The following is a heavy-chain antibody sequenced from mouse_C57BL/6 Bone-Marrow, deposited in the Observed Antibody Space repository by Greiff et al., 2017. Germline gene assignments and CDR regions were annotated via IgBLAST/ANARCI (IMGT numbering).Heavy chain of an antibody. CDR2: IYPRDGST. J-gene: IGHJ1*03. CDR3: ARGTVVAYWYFDV. CDR1: GYTFTSYD. Sequence: VKLMESGPELVKPGASVKLSCKASGYTFTSYDINWVKQRPGQGLEWIGWIYPRDGSTKYNEKFKGKATLTVDTSSSTAYMELHSLTSEDSAVYFCARGTVVAYWYFDVWGTGTTVTVSS. V-gene: IGHV1-85*01. D-gene: IGHD1-1*01.